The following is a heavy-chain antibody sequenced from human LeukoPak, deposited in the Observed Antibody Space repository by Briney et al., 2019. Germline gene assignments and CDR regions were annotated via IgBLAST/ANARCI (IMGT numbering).Heavy chain of an antibody. J-gene: IGHJ6*04. D-gene: IGHD3-10*01. CDR2: VYYGGST. CDR3: ARHPDVISMV. V-gene: IGHV4-59*08. Sequence: KTSETLSLTCTVSGGSISNDHWSWIRQPPGKGLEWIGYVYYGGSTNYNPSLKNRVTISVDTSKNQFSLKLSSVTAADTAVYYCARHPDVISMVWGKGTTVTISS. CDR1: GGSISNDH.